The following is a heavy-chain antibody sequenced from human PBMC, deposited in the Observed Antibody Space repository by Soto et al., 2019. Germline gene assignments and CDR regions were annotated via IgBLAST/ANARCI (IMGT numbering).Heavy chain of an antibody. V-gene: IGHV1-69*06. D-gene: IGHD1-26*01. CDR1: GGTFSSYA. Sequence: AVKLCCKASGGTFSSYAISWVRQAPGQGLEWMGGIIPIFGTANYAQKFQGRVTITADTSTSTAYMELRSLRSDDTAVYYCARREKLIDYWGQGSLVIVSS. J-gene: IGHJ4*02. CDR3: ARREKLIDY. CDR2: IIPIFGTA.